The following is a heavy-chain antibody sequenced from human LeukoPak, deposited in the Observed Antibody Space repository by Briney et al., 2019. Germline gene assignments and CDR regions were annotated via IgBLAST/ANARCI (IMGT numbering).Heavy chain of an antibody. D-gene: IGHD3-22*01. CDR2: ISSSSSYI. J-gene: IGHJ4*02. CDR1: GFTFSSYS. Sequence: GGSLRLSCAASGFTFSSYSMNWVRQAPGKGLEWVSSISSSSSYIYYADSVKGRFTISRDNAKNSLYLQMNCLRAEDTAVYYCARAPPGDYYDSSGYPYWGQGTLVTVSS. CDR3: ARAPPGDYYDSSGYPY. V-gene: IGHV3-21*01.